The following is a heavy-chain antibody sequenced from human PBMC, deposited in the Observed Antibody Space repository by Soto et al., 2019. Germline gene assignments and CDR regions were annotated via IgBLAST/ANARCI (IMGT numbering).Heavy chain of an antibody. V-gene: IGHV1-69*01. CDR2: IIPIFGTA. Sequence: QVQLVQSGAEVKKPGSSVKVSCKASGGTFSSYAISWVRQAPGQGLEWMGGIIPIFGTANYAQKFQGRVTINGGETTGKAHMELGSLGSEDPGVYYLGREFFPFDPWGQGNLGTVSS. CDR3: GREFFPFDP. CDR1: GGTFSSYA. J-gene: IGHJ5*02.